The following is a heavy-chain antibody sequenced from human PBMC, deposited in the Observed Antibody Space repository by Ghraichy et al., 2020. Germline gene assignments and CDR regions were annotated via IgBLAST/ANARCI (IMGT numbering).Heavy chain of an antibody. Sequence: GGSLRLSCAASGLTFSDSAMHWVRQASWKGLEWIGRIRSKANNYATSYAASVKGRFTISRDDSENMASLQMNSLKSEDTAVYYCTTYSDSGTTWLDPWGQGTLVTVSS. CDR2: IRSKANNYAT. CDR1: GLTFSDSA. CDR3: TTYSDSGTTWLDP. D-gene: IGHD1-26*01. J-gene: IGHJ5*02. V-gene: IGHV3-73*01.